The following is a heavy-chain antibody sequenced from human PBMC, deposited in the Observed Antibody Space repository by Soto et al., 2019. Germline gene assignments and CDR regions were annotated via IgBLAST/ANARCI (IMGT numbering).Heavy chain of an antibody. Sequence: PSETLSLTCTVSGDSISSDYYHWTWIRQSPGKGLEWIGYIHHSGSILYNPSLKSRVIISVDTSKNQFSLHLTSVTAADTALYFCDREDDGGDSLDVWGQGATVTVSS. CDR2: IHHSGSI. D-gene: IGHD2-21*02. CDR1: GDSISSDYYH. CDR3: DREDDGGDSLDV. J-gene: IGHJ6*02. V-gene: IGHV4-30-4*08.